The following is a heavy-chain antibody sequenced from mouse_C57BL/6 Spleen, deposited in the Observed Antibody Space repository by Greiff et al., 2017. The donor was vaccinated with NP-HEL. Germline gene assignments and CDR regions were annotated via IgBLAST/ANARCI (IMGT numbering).Heavy chain of an antibody. D-gene: IGHD1-1*01. V-gene: IGHV5-4*03. CDR2: ISDGGSYT. CDR3: ARGFITTVVYFDY. J-gene: IGHJ2*01. CDR1: GFTFSSYA. Sequence: EVKLVESGGGLVKPGGSLKLSCAASGFTFSSYAMSWVRQTPEKRLEWVATISDGGSYTYYPDNVKGRFTISRDNAKNNLYLQMSHLKSEDTAMYYCARGFITTVVYFDYWGQGTTLTVSS.